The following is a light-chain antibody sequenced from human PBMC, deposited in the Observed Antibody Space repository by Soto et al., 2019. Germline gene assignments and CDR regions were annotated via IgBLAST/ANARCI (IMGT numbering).Light chain of an antibody. CDR3: QHYSSSPPAIT. J-gene: IGKJ5*01. CDR1: QSVTSGY. Sequence: EIVLTQSPGTLSLSPGERATLSCRASQSVTSGYLAWYQQQPNQAPRLLIYGASYRATAIPDRFSGGGSGTDFTLTIRRLAPEDFAVYYCQHYSSSPPAITFGQGTRLEIK. CDR2: GAS. V-gene: IGKV3-20*01.